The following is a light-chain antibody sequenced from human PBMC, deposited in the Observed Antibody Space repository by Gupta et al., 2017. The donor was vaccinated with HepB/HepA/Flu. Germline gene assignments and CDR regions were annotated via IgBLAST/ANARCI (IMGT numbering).Light chain of an antibody. V-gene: IGLV2-8*01. Sequence: QSALTQPPSASGSPGPSVTISCTGTSSDVGGYKYVSWYQQHPGKAPKLMIYEVNKRPSGVPDRFSGSKFGNTASLTVSGLQADDEADYYCSSYAGSNNWVFGGGTKLTVL. CDR2: EVN. CDR1: SSDVGGYKY. CDR3: SSYAGSNNWV. J-gene: IGLJ3*02.